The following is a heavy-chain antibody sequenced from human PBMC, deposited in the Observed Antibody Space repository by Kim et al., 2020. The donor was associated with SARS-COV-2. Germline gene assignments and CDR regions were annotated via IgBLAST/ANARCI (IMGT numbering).Heavy chain of an antibody. CDR2: IYYSGST. V-gene: IGHV4-39*01. Sequence: SETLSLTCTVSGGSISSSSYYWGWIRQPPGKGLEWIGSIYYSGSTYYNPSLKSRVTISVDTSKNQFSLKLNSVTAADTAMYYCVRPAAAGYYYHYMDVWGKGTTVTVSS. J-gene: IGHJ6*03. D-gene: IGHD6-13*01. CDR1: GGSISSSSYY. CDR3: VRPAAAGYYYHYMDV.